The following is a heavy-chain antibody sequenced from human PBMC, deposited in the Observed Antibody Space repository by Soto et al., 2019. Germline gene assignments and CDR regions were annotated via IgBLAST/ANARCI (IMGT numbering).Heavy chain of an antibody. CDR1: GYTFTSYD. CDR2: MNPNSGNT. J-gene: IGHJ3*02. D-gene: IGHD1-26*01. CDR3: ARGLGTGFFLSGPESDAFDI. V-gene: IGHV1-8*01. Sequence: QVQLVQSGAEVKKPGASVKVSCKASGYTFTSYDINWVRQATGQGLEWMGWMNPNSGNTGYAQKFQGRVTMTRNTSISTAYMELSSLRSEDTAVYYCARGLGTGFFLSGPESDAFDIWGQGTMVTVSS.